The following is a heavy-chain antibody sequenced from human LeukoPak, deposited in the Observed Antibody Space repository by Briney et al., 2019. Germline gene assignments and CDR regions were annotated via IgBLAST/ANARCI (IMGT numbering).Heavy chain of an antibody. CDR3: AKFVTEAGYCSGGSCYPGAFDI. D-gene: IGHD2-15*01. CDR1: GFTFSSYG. V-gene: IGHV3-30*18. CDR2: ISYDGSNK. J-gene: IGHJ3*02. Sequence: GRSLRLSRAASGFTFSSYGMHWVRQAPGKGLEWVAVISYDGSNKYYADSVKGRFTISRDNSKNTLYLQMNSLRAEDTAVYYCAKFVTEAGYCSGGSCYPGAFDIWGQGTMVTVSS.